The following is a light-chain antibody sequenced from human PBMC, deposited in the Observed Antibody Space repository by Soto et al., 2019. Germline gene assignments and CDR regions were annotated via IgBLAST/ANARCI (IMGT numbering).Light chain of an antibody. CDR1: QGISSF. CDR3: QQLNSYPIT. V-gene: IGKV1-9*01. CDR2: AAS. J-gene: IGKJ5*01. Sequence: IQLTHSPAARSSSVFYSVTITWLASQGISSFLAWYQQKPGKAPKLLIYAASTLQSGVPSRFSGSGSGTDFTLTISSLQPEDFATYFCQQLNSYPITFGQGTRLEV.